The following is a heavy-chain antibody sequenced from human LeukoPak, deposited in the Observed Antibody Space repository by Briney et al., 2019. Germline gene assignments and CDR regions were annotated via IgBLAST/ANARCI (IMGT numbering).Heavy chain of an antibody. CDR1: GGSLSDYH. V-gene: IGHV4-34*01. CDR2: ISHSGST. CDR3: ARVEVGPRGNVIDY. D-gene: IGHD3/OR15-3a*01. Sequence: SETLSLTCVVYGGSLSDYHWRWMRQPPGKGLEWIGEISHSGSTNCNPSLKSRATVSLDTAKNQFSLKLSSVTAADTADYCARVEVGPRGNVIDYWGQGTLVTVSS. J-gene: IGHJ4*02.